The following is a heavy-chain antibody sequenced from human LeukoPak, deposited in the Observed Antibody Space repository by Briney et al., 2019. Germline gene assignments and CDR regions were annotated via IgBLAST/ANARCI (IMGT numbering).Heavy chain of an antibody. CDR2: INHSGST. Sequence: SETLSLTCAVYGGSFSGYYWSWIRQPPGKGLEWIGEINHSGSTNYNPSLKSRVTISVDTSKNQFSLKLSSVTAADTAVYYCAGRRGYSGGYCDYWGQGTLVTVSS. J-gene: IGHJ4*02. CDR3: AGRRGYSGGYCDY. CDR1: GGSFSGYY. D-gene: IGHD1-26*01. V-gene: IGHV4-34*01.